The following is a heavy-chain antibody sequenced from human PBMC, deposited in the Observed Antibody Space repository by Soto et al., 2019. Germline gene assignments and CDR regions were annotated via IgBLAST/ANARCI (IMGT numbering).Heavy chain of an antibody. D-gene: IGHD1-26*01. CDR2: IFWDKND. CDR1: GFSLITGVG. CDR3: TQIYGSGSWGWYFHS. V-gene: IGHV2-5*02. J-gene: IGHJ4*02. Sequence: QITLKESGPSLVRPTETLTLTCTFSGFSLITGVGVGWVRQPPGKALECFAVIFWDKNDYYRPSLQTRVTISKDTSEDQVVLTLTNMDPEDTATYFCTQIYGSGSWGWYFHSWGQGTLVTVSS.